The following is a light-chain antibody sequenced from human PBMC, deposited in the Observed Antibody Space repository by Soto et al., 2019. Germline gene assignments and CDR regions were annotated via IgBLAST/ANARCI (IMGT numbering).Light chain of an antibody. CDR2: DAS. CDR3: QQYYNTPLT. CDR1: QNISSY. Sequence: DIQLTQSPSFLSASVGDRVTISCRASQNISSYLNWYQQRPGKAPKLLIYDASSLESGVPSRFSGSGSGTDFTLTISSLQPEDIATYYCQQYYNTPLTFGQGTKVDIK. V-gene: IGKV1-39*01. J-gene: IGKJ1*01.